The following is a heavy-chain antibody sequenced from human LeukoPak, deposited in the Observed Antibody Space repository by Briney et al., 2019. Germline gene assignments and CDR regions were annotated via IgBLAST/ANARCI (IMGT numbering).Heavy chain of an antibody. Sequence: PGGSLRLSCAASGFTFSSYSMNWVRQAPGKGLEWVSSITSSSSYIYYADSVKGRFTISRDNAKNSLYLQMNSLRAEDTAVYYCAKVHESSSWYEELDYWGQGTLVTVSS. CDR3: AKVHESSSWYEELDY. J-gene: IGHJ4*02. V-gene: IGHV3-21*04. CDR1: GFTFSSYS. CDR2: ITSSSSYI. D-gene: IGHD6-13*01.